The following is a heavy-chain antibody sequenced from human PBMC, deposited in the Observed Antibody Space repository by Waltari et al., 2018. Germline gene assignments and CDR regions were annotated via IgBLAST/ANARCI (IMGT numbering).Heavy chain of an antibody. D-gene: IGHD3-16*02. CDR1: GFTFSSYW. V-gene: IGHV3-7*01. CDR2: IKQDGSEK. J-gene: IGHJ4*02. CDR3: ARVGEYYDYIWGSYRFFDY. Sequence: EVQLVESGGGLVQPGGSLRLSCAASGFTFSSYWMSWVRQAPGTGLEWVSNIKQDGSEKYYVDAVKGRFTISRDNAKNSLYLQMNSLRAEDTAVYYCARVGEYYDYIWGSYRFFDYWGQGTLVTVSS.